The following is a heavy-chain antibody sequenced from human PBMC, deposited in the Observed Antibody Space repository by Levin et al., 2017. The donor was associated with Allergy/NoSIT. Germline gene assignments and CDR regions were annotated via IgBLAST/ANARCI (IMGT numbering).Heavy chain of an antibody. CDR2: IYGDGSS. J-gene: IGHJ4*02. CDR3: TRVGRGPAGVDY. CDR1: GITVSNNY. V-gene: IGHV3-53*01. D-gene: IGHD3-10*01. Sequence: GGSLRLSCAASGITVSNNYMSWVRQAPGKGLEWVSIIYGDGSSYYADSVKGRFTISRDSSMNTLYLQMNYLRAEDTAVYYCTRVGRGPAGVDYWGQGTLVTVSS.